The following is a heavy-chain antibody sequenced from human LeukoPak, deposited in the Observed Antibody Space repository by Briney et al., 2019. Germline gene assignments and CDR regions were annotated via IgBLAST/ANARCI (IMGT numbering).Heavy chain of an antibody. CDR1: GGSISSGSYY. Sequence: ASETLSLTCTVSGGSISSGSYYWSWIRQPAGKGLEWIGRIYTSGSTNYNPSLKSRVTMSVDTSKNQFSLKLSSVTAAATAVYYCARDSGLFDGDYVYGWDVFDFWGQGTRVTVFS. J-gene: IGHJ3*01. D-gene: IGHD4-17*01. CDR2: IYTSGST. V-gene: IGHV4-61*02. CDR3: ARDSGLFDGDYVYGWDVFDF.